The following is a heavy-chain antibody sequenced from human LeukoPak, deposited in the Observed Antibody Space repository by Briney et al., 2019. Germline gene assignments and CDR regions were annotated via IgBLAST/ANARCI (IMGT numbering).Heavy chain of an antibody. Sequence: ASVKVSCKASGYTFTSYAMNWVRQAPGQGLEWMGWINTNTGNPTYAQGFTGRFVFSLDTSVSTAYLQISSLKAEDTAVYYCAGDPFPVESGYYNGVDYWGQGTLVTVSS. CDR3: AGDPFPVESGYYNGVDY. CDR1: GYTFTSYA. J-gene: IGHJ4*02. V-gene: IGHV7-4-1*02. D-gene: IGHD3-3*01. CDR2: INTNTGNP.